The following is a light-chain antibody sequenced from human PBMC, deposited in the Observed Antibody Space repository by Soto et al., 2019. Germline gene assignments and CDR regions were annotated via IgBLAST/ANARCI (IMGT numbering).Light chain of an antibody. Sequence: AIQMTQSPSSLSASVGDRVTISCRASQAIRNDLGWYQQKPGNAPNLLIYGASSLESGVPSRFSGSGSGTDFTLTISSLQPEDFATYYCLQDNNYPWTFGQGTKVEI. CDR3: LQDNNYPWT. V-gene: IGKV1-6*01. J-gene: IGKJ1*01. CDR1: QAIRND. CDR2: GAS.